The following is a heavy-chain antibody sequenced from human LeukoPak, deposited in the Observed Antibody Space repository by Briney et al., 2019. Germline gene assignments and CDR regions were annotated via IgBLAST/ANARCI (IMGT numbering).Heavy chain of an antibody. CDR2: INSDGSTT. D-gene: IGHD2-2*01. Sequence: PGGSLRLSCAASGFTFSSYWMHWVRQVPGKGLVWVSRINSDGSTTSYADSVKGRFTISRDNAKNMLYLQMNSLRAGDTAVYYCAREGSSWADAFDIWGQGTMVTVSS. V-gene: IGHV3-74*01. CDR3: AREGSSWADAFDI. CDR1: GFTFSSYW. J-gene: IGHJ3*02.